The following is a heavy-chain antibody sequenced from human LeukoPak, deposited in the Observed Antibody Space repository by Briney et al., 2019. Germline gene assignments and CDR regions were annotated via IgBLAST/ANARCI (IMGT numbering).Heavy chain of an antibody. CDR3: ARSGYCSGGSCYPGGDYYYYYMDV. CDR2: IYTSGST. D-gene: IGHD2-15*01. Sequence: SETLSLTCTVSGGSISSYYWSWIRQPAGKGLEWIGRIYTSGSTNYNPSLKSRVTISVDTSKNQFSLKLSSVTAADTAVYYCARSGYCSGGSCYPGGDYYYYYMDVWGKGTTVTVSS. V-gene: IGHV4-4*07. J-gene: IGHJ6*03. CDR1: GGSISSYY.